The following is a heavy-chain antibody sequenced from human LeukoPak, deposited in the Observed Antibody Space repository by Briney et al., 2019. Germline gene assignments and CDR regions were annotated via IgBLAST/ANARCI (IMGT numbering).Heavy chain of an antibody. J-gene: IGHJ4*02. V-gene: IGHV4-30-4*07. CDR1: GGSISSGGYS. D-gene: IGHD4-23*01. Sequence: SETLSLTCAVSGGSISSGGYSWSWIRQPPGKGLEWIGYIYYSGSTYYNPSLKSRVTISVDTSKNQFSLKLSSVTAADTAVYYCARARSATVVTPFDYWGQGTLVTVSS. CDR3: ARARSATVVTPFDY. CDR2: IYYSGST.